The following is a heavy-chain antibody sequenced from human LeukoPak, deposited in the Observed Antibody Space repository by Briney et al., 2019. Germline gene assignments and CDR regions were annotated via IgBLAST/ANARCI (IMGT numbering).Heavy chain of an antibody. CDR3: ARQGTYSSAIGMGY. CDR2: INPSGGST. CDR1: GYTFNNHY. J-gene: IGHJ4*02. Sequence: ASVKVSCTASGYTFNNHYMYWVRQAPGQGLERMGVINPSGGSTSYAQKFQGRVTMTRDTSTRTVYMEVNSLRSEDTAVYYCARQGTYSSAIGMGYWGQGTLVTVSS. D-gene: IGHD6-19*01. V-gene: IGHV1-46*02.